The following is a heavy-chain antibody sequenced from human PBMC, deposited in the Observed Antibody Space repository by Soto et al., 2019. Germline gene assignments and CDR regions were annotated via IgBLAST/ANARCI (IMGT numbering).Heavy chain of an antibody. D-gene: IGHD6-13*01. J-gene: IGHJ6*03. CDR2: FDPEDGET. CDR3: ATGIAAAGKPSSKNYYYYMDV. CDR1: GYTLTELS. V-gene: IGHV1-24*01. Sequence: GASVKVSCKVSGYTLTELSMHWVRQAPGKGLEWMGGFDPEDGETIYAQKFQGRVTMTEDTSTDTAYMELSSLRSEDTAVYYCATGIAAAGKPSSKNYYYYMDVWGKGTTVTVSS.